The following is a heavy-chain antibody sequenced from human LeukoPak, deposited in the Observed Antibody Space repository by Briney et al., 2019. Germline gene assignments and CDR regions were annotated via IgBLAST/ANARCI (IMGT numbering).Heavy chain of an antibody. Sequence: PGGSLRLFCAASGFTLSDYYMSWIRQAPGKGLEWVSYISSSSSYTNYADSVKGRFTISRDNAKNSLYLQMNSLRAEDTAVYYCARSAAAGTRWFDPWGQGTLVTVSS. V-gene: IGHV3-11*06. CDR1: GFTLSDYY. D-gene: IGHD6-13*01. CDR2: ISSSSSYT. CDR3: ARSAAAGTRWFDP. J-gene: IGHJ5*02.